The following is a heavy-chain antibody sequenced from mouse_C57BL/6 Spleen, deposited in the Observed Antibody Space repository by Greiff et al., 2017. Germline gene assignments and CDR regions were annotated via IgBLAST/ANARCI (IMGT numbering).Heavy chain of an antibody. D-gene: IGHD1-1*01. CDR3: ARDRGTTVVASYYYAMDY. Sequence: VQLQQSGPGLVKPSQSLSLTCSVTGYSITSGYYWNWIRQFPGNKLEWMGYISYDGSNNYNPSLKNRISITRDTSKNQFFLKLNSVTTEDTATYDCARDRGTTVVASYYYAMDYWGQGTSVTVSS. CDR1: GYSITSGYY. J-gene: IGHJ4*01. CDR2: ISYDGSN. V-gene: IGHV3-6*01.